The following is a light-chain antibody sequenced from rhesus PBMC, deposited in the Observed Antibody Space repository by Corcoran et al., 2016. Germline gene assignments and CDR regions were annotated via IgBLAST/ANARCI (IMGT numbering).Light chain of an antibody. V-gene: IGKV1-22*01. CDR1: QSISSW. CDR3: QQYNSIPFT. J-gene: IGKJ3*01. Sequence: DIQMTQSPPSLSASVGDTVTITCRASQSISSWLAWYQQKPGKAPKLMIYTASSLQSGVPSRFSDSGSGTDFTLTISSLQSEDFAVYYCQQYNSIPFTFGPGTKLDV. CDR2: TAS.